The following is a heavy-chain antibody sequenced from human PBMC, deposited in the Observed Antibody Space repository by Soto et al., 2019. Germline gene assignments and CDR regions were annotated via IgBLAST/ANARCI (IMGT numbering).Heavy chain of an antibody. D-gene: IGHD1-1*01. J-gene: IGHJ4*02. CDR3: ARGIWGRTTPIFDY. Sequence: QVQLQESGPGLVKPSQTLSLTCTVSGGAISSGGYYWSGIRQHPGKGLEWIGYIYYSGSTYYNPSLKSRVTISVDTSKNQFSLKLSSVTAADTAVYYCARGIWGRTTPIFDYWGQGTLVTVSS. V-gene: IGHV4-31*03. CDR1: GGAISSGGYY. CDR2: IYYSGST.